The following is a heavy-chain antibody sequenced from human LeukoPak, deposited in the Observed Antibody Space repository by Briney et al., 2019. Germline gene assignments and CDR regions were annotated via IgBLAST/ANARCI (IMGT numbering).Heavy chain of an antibody. CDR1: GGTFSSDA. Sequence: GSSVKVSCKASGGTFSSDAISWVRQAPGQGLEWTGGIIPIFGTANYAQKFQRRVTITTDDSTSTAYMELSSLRSEDTAVYYCATGNIRFLQWLSFDYWGQGTLVTVSS. J-gene: IGHJ4*02. CDR3: ATGNIRFLQWLSFDY. CDR2: IIPIFGTA. V-gene: IGHV1-69*05. D-gene: IGHD3-3*01.